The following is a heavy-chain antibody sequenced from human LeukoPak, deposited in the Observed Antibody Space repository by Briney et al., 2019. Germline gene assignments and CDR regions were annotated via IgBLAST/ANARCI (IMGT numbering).Heavy chain of an antibody. CDR2: IYSGGST. CDR3: ARDSRGYSYGFDY. V-gene: IGHV3-53*01. Sequence: GRSLRLSCAASGFTVSSNYMSWVRQAPGKGLEWVSVIYSGGSTYYADSVKGRFTISRDNSKNTLYLQMNSLRAEDTAVYYCARDSRGYSYGFDYWGQGTLVTVSS. D-gene: IGHD5-18*01. J-gene: IGHJ4*02. CDR1: GFTVSSNY.